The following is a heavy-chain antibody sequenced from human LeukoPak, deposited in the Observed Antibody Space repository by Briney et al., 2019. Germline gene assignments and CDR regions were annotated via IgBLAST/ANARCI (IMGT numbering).Heavy chain of an antibody. Sequence: SETLSLTCTISGGSINNYYWSWLRQPAGKGLEWIGRIYTRGYTNYNPSLKSPVTMPVDTSKNHFSLKLGYVTAAGHDCYYCARGRYCSADICSGGDAFDIWDQGTMVSVSS. CDR2: IYTRGYT. CDR3: ARGRYCSADICSGGDAFDI. D-gene: IGHD2-15*01. V-gene: IGHV4-4*07. CDR1: GGSINNYY. J-gene: IGHJ3*02.